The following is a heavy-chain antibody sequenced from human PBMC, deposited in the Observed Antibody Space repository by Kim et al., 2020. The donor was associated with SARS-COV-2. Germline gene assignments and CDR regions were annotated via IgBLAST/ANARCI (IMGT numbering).Heavy chain of an antibody. Sequence: SETLSLTCTVSGGSISSYYWSWIRQPPGKGLEWIGYIYYSGSTNYNPSLKSRVTISVDTSKNQFSLKLSSVTAADTAVYYCASFDYGDHGRFDYWGQGTLVTVSS. CDR1: GGSISSYY. D-gene: IGHD4-17*01. V-gene: IGHV4-59*01. CDR3: ASFDYGDHGRFDY. J-gene: IGHJ4*02. CDR2: IYYSGST.